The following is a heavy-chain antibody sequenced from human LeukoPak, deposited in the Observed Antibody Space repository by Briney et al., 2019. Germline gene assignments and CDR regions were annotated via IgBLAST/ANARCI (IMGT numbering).Heavy chain of an antibody. CDR2: IFNDGST. CDR1: GFTVRSNY. D-gene: IGHD4-17*01. V-gene: IGHV3-66*01. Sequence: GGSLRLSCAASGFTVRSNYMSWVRQAPGKGLEWVSLIFNDGSTYYADSAKARFTISRDNSMDTLYLQMNSLRVEDTAVYYCARDPGGDNAYWGQGTLVTVSS. CDR3: ARDPGGDNAY. J-gene: IGHJ4*02.